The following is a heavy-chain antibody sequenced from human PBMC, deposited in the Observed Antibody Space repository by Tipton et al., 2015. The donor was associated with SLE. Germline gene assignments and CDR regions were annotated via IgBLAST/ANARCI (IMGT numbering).Heavy chain of an antibody. Sequence: TLSLTCSVSGGSISRGGYYWSWIRQHSGKGLEWIGYYSVKSYYNPSLKSRVTISVDMSKNQFSLKLTSVTAADTAVYYCARLREELRWDSGSERPIAVDSWGQGTLVTVSS. CDR1: GGSISRGGYY. CDR3: ARLREELRWDSGSERPIAVDS. D-gene: IGHD5-12*01. V-gene: IGHV4-31*03. CDR2: YSVKS. J-gene: IGHJ4*02.